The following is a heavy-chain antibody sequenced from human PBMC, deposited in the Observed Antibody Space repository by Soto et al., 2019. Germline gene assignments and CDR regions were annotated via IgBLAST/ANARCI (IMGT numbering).Heavy chain of an antibody. Sequence: EVQVVESGGGLVQPGGSLRLSCAGSGFTFSNYWMHWVRQAPGKGLVWVSRINGDGSSTSYGDSVKGRFTISRDNAKNTLYLQMHSLRAEDTAVYYCGVHVDYDAFDMWGQGTMVTVSS. V-gene: IGHV3-74*01. CDR3: GVHVDYDAFDM. J-gene: IGHJ3*02. D-gene: IGHD4-17*01. CDR1: GFTFSNYW. CDR2: INGDGSST.